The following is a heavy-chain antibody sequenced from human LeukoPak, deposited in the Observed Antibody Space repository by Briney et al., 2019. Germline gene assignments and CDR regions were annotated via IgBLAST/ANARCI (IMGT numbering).Heavy chain of an antibody. D-gene: IGHD5-24*01. Sequence: GGSLRLSCAVSGLRFGSFWMSWVRQAPGKGLEWVANINQDGSEKYFVDSVRGRFTISRDNSKNSLHLQMNTLRAEDAAVYYCARERDGRFFDYWGQGTLVTVSS. CDR1: GLRFGSFW. J-gene: IGHJ4*02. CDR3: ARERDGRFFDY. CDR2: INQDGSEK. V-gene: IGHV3-7*01.